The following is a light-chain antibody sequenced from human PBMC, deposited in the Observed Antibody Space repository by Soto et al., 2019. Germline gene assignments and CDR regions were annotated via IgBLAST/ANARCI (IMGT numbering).Light chain of an antibody. CDR3: QHYNSYSEA. V-gene: IGKV1-5*03. CDR2: KAS. Sequence: DIRMTQSASTLSGSVGDRVTITCRASQTISSWLAWYQQKPGKAPKLLIYKASTLKSGVPSRFSGSGSGTEFTLTISSLQPDDCATYYCQHYNSYSEAFGQGTKVDIK. CDR1: QTISSW. J-gene: IGKJ1*01.